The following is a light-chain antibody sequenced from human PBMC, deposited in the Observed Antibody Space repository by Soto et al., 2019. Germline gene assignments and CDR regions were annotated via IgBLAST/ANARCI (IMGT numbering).Light chain of an antibody. CDR2: KAS. Sequence: DIQMTKSPSTLPESVGDRVPITCRASQRFISGWAWYQKKPGKAPNLLIYKASSLESGVPSRFSGSGSGTEFTLTISSLQPDDFATYYCQQYNSYLFTFGPGTKVDIK. J-gene: IGKJ3*01. CDR3: QQYNSYLFT. V-gene: IGKV1-5*03. CDR1: QRFISG.